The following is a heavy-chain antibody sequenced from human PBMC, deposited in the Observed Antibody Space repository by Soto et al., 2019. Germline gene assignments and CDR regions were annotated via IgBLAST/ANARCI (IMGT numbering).Heavy chain of an antibody. Sequence: GASVKVSCKVSGYTLTELSMHWVRQAPGKGLEWMGGFDPEDGETIYAQKFQGRVTMTEDTSTDTAYMELSSLRSEDTAVYYCATHPWGSSSWFGRIAFDIWGQGTMVTVSS. D-gene: IGHD6-13*01. CDR3: ATHPWGSSSWFGRIAFDI. CDR2: FDPEDGET. J-gene: IGHJ3*02. CDR1: GYTLTELS. V-gene: IGHV1-24*01.